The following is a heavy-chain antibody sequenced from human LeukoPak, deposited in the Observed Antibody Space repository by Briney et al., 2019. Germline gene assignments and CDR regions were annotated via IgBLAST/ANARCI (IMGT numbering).Heavy chain of an antibody. Sequence: GGSLRLSCTASGFTFSSYSMSWVRQAPGQGLEWVSVISDSGRHTYYADSVKGRFTISRDNSENTLFLQMSSLRVEDTAIYYCVKDSLDCKGGFDPWGQGTLVTVSS. CDR2: ISDSGRHT. CDR3: VKDSLDCKGGFDP. CDR1: GFTFSSYS. V-gene: IGHV3-23*01. D-gene: IGHD2-21*02. J-gene: IGHJ5*02.